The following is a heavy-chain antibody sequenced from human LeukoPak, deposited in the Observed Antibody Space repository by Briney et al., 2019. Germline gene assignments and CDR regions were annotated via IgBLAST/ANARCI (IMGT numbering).Heavy chain of an antibody. CDR2: INPSSGGT. CDR3: AREGRARLNWFDP. J-gene: IGHJ5*02. D-gene: IGHD3-10*01. CDR1: GYTFTGYY. Sequence: GASVKVSCKASGYTFTGYYMHWVRQAPGQGLEWMGWINPSSGGTNYAQKFQGRVTMTRDTSISTAYMELSRLRSDDTAVYYCAREGRARLNWFDPWGQGTLVTVSS. V-gene: IGHV1-2*02.